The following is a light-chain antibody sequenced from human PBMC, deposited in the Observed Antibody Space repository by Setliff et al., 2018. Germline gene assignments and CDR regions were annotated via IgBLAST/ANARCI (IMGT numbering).Light chain of an antibody. Sequence: QSALTQPASVSGSPGQSITISCSGTSSDVGSYDLVSWYQQHPGKAPKLMIYGVSDRPSGVSSRFSGSKSGNTAYLTISGLQTEDEAEYYCNAYASDTTYVFGSGTKV. CDR1: SSDVGSYDL. CDR2: GVS. J-gene: IGLJ1*01. CDR3: NAYASDTTYV. V-gene: IGLV2-14*03.